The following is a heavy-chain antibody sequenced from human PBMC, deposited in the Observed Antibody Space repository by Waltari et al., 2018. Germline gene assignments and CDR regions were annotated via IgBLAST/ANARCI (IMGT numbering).Heavy chain of an antibody. J-gene: IGHJ5*02. CDR1: GYIFPNYA. CDR2: NNTNTRNP. CDR3: AREVVPPARVVVNWFDP. V-gene: IGHV7-4-1*02. D-gene: IGHD2-2*01. Sequence: QVQLVQSGSELKKPGASVKVSCNASGYIFPNYAINWIRKAPGQGIELMGLNNTNTRNPVYVQGFTGRFVFSLDTSVNTAYLQINSLKAEDTAVYFCAREVVPPARVVVNWFDPWGQGTLVTVSS.